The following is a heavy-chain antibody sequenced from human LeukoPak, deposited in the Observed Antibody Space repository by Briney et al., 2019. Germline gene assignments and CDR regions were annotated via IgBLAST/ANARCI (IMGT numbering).Heavy chain of an antibody. J-gene: IGHJ4*02. CDR1: GFTFSNYE. CDR2: ISSGGSSI. V-gene: IGHV3-48*03. D-gene: IGHD3-22*01. Sequence: GGSLRLSCAASGFTFSNYEMNWVRQAPGKGLEWISYISSGGSSIYYADSVKGRFTISRDNAKNSLYLQMYSLRAEDTAVYYCARDFRGYDSRLHDYWGQGTLVTVSS. CDR3: ARDFRGYDSRLHDY.